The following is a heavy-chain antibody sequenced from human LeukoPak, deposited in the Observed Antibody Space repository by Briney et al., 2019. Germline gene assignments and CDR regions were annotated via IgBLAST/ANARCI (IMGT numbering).Heavy chain of an antibody. CDR1: GYTFTSYY. V-gene: IGHV1-46*01. J-gene: IGHJ3*02. CDR2: INPSGGST. Sequence: EASVKVSCKASGYTFTSYYMHWVRQAPGQGLEWMGIINPSGGSTSYAQKFQGRVTMTRDTSTSTVYMELSSLRSEDTAVYYCASISSEYYKGGAFDIWGQGTMVTVSS. D-gene: IGHD1-26*01. CDR3: ASISSEYYKGGAFDI.